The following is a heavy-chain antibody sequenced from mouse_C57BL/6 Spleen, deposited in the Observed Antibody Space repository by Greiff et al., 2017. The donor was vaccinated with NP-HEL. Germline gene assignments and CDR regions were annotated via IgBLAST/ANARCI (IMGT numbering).Heavy chain of an antibody. V-gene: IGHV2-9-1*01. D-gene: IGHD1-1*01. CDR2: IWTGGGT. CDR3: ARILYEAMDY. J-gene: IGHJ4*01. Sequence: VKLVESGPGLVAPSQRLSITCTVSGFSLTSYAISWVRQPPGKGLEWLGVIWTGGGTNYNSALNSRLSISKDNSKSQVFLKMNSLQTDDTARYYCARILYEAMDYWGQGTSVTVSS. CDR1: GFSLTSYA.